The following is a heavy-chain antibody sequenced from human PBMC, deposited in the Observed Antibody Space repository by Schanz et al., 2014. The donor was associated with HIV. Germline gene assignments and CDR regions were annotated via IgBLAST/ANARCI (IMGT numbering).Heavy chain of an antibody. V-gene: IGHV1-69*01. D-gene: IGHD3-22*01. CDR3: VRVANYDGDDYYQRSHFDL. CDR1: GGPLSNYA. Sequence: QVQLVQSGAEVKKTGSPVKVSCKAFGGPLSNYAISWGRQAPGQGLEWLGLIMPKFGTENYAQKYQGRVTLTADATTAYMDLSSLKFEDTAVYYCVRVANYDGDDYYQRSHFDLWGQGTLVTVSS. CDR2: IMPKFGTE. J-gene: IGHJ4*02.